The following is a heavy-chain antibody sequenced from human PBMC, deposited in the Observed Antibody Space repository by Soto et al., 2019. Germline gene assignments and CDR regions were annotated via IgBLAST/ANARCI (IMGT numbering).Heavy chain of an antibody. J-gene: IGHJ4*02. V-gene: IGHV3-49*03. CDR3: TTEGIAVAGTHFDY. CDR2: IRNKAYGGAT. D-gene: IGHD6-19*01. Sequence: PGGSLRLSCTASGFTFGDYAMSWFRQAPGKVLEWVGFIRNKAYGGATEYAASVKGRFTISRDDSKSIAYLQMTSLKTEDTALYYCTTEGIAVAGTHFDYWGQGTLVTVSS. CDR1: GFTFGDYA.